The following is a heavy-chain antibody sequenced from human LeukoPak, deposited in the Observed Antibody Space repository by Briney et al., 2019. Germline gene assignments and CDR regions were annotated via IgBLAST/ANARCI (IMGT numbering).Heavy chain of an antibody. CDR2: IYYSGGT. CDR3: ARTEESGYSYRYFGYYYYMDV. D-gene: IGHD5-18*01. J-gene: IGHJ6*03. CDR1: GGSISSYY. Sequence: SETLSLTCTVSGGSISSYYWSWIRQPPGKGLEWIGYIYYSGGTHYNPSLKSRVTISVDTSKNQFSLKLSSVTAADTAVYYCARTEESGYSYRYFGYYYYMDVWGKGTTVTVSS. V-gene: IGHV4-59*01.